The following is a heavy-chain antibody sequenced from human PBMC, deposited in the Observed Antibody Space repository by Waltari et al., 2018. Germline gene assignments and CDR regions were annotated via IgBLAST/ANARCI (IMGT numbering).Heavy chain of an antibody. CDR2: IIHIFGTA. D-gene: IGHD3-9*01. Sequence: QVQLVQSGAEVKKPGSSVKVSCKASGGTFRSYAISWVRQAPGQGLEWMGGIIHIFGTANYAQKFQGRVTITADESTSTAYMELSSLRSEDTAVYYCARVVVDILTGYPYYFDYWGQGTLVTVSS. CDR3: ARVVVDILTGYPYYFDY. J-gene: IGHJ4*02. CDR1: GGTFRSYA. V-gene: IGHV1-69*01.